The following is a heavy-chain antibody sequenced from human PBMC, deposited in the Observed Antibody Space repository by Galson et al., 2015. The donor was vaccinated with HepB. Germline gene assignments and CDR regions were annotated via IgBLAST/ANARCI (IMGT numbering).Heavy chain of an antibody. J-gene: IGHJ6*02. CDR3: ASGTIWFGELHYYYGMDV. Sequence: SVKVSCKASGYTFTSYYMHWVRQAPGQGLEWMGIINPSGGSTSYAQKLQGRVTMTRDTSTSTVYMELSSLRSEDTAVYYCASGTIWFGELHYYYGMDVWGQGTTVTVSS. V-gene: IGHV1-46*04. CDR1: GYTFTSYY. CDR2: INPSGGST. D-gene: IGHD3-10*01.